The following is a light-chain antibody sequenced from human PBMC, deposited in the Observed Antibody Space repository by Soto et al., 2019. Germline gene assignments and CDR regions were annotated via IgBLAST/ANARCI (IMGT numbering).Light chain of an antibody. CDR2: DND. CDR3: GAWDSSLSAWL. J-gene: IGLJ3*02. V-gene: IGLV1-51*01. Sequence: QSVLPQPPSVSAAPGQKVTISCSGSSSNIGDNHVSWDQQFPGTAPKLLIYDNDNRPSGIPDRVSASKSGTSASLAITGLQPGDEADYYCGAWDSSLSAWLFGGGTKLTVL. CDR1: SSNIGDNH.